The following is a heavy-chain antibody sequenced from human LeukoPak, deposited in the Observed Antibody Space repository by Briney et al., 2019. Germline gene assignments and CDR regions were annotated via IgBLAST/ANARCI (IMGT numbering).Heavy chain of an antibody. Sequence: GGSLRLSCAASGFTFSSYAMSWVRQAPGKGLEWVSAISGSGGSTYYADSVKGRFTISRDNSKNTLYLQMNSLRAEDTAVYYCAKDQRAYDSRTVFDYWGQGTLVTVSS. J-gene: IGHJ4*02. CDR2: ISGSGGST. CDR1: GFTFSSYA. CDR3: AKDQRAYDSRTVFDY. V-gene: IGHV3-23*01. D-gene: IGHD3-22*01.